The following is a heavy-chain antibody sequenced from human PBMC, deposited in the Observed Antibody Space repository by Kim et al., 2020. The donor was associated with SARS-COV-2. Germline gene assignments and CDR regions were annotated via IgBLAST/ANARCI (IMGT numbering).Heavy chain of an antibody. CDR1: GFNFSDYY. CDR2: ISTSSSYT. CDR3: ARGGYYDSRGRTFDI. J-gene: IGHJ3*02. D-gene: IGHD3-22*01. Sequence: VGSLRLSCAASGFNFSDYYMTWIRQAPGKGLQWVSYISTSSSYTDYADSVKGRFTISRDNAKKSLFLQMNSLRAEDTAVYYCARGGYYDSRGRTFDIWGQGTMVTVSS. V-gene: IGHV3-11*05.